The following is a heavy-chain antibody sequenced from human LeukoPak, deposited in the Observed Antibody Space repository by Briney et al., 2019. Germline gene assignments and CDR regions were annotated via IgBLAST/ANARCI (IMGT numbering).Heavy chain of an antibody. CDR3: ARYYDSTRSFDY. CDR2: IYYIGSI. J-gene: IGHJ4*02. V-gene: IGHV4-61*01. D-gene: IGHD3-22*01. Sequence: KTSETLSLTCTVSGDSVSRSSYYWTWIRQPPGKGLEWIGYIYYIGSINYNPSLRSRLTMSVDTSKNQFSLRLSSVIAADTAVYYCARYYDSTRSFDYWGQGTLVTVSS. CDR1: GDSVSRSSYY.